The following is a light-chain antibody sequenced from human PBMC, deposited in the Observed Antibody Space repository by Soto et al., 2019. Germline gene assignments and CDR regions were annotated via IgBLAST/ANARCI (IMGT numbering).Light chain of an antibody. CDR1: QSVSNY. V-gene: IGKV3-11*01. CDR2: DAS. Sequence: EIVLTQSPATLSLSPGERATLSCRASQSVSNYLAWYRQKPGQAPRLLIYDASSRATGTPARFSGSGSGTDFTLTISSLEPEDFAVYYCQQRTNWPSGYTFGQGTKLETK. CDR3: QQRTNWPSGYT. J-gene: IGKJ2*01.